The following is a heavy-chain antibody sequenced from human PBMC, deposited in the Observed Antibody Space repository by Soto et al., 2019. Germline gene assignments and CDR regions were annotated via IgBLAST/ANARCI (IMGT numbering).Heavy chain of an antibody. CDR2: ISGSGGST. CDR3: AKGGIDSSGWLIDY. V-gene: IGHV3-23*01. D-gene: IGHD6-19*01. J-gene: IGHJ4*02. Sequence: GGSLRLSCAASGFTFSSYAMSSVRQAPGKGLEWVSVISGSGGSTYYADSVKGRFTISRDNSKNTLYLQMNSLRAEDTAVYYCAKGGIDSSGWLIDYWGQGPLVAFAS. CDR1: GFTFSSYA.